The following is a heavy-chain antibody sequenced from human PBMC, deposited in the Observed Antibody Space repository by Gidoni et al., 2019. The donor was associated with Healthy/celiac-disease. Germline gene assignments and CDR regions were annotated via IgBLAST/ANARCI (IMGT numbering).Heavy chain of an antibody. Sequence: QVQLVESGGGVVQPGRSLRLSCAASGFTFSSYAMHWVRQAPGKGLEWVAVISYDGSNKYYADSVKGRFTISRDNSKNTLYLQMNSLRAEDTAVYYCARGYSSSWYFDYWGQGTLVTVSS. CDR1: GFTFSSYA. CDR2: ISYDGSNK. J-gene: IGHJ4*02. D-gene: IGHD6-13*01. CDR3: ARGYSSSWYFDY. V-gene: IGHV3-30-3*01.